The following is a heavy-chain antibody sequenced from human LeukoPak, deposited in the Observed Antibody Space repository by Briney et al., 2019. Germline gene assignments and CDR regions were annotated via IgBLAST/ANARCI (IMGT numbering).Heavy chain of an antibody. CDR3: ARELGISAGLDY. V-gene: IGHV3-21*06. J-gene: IGHJ4*02. D-gene: IGHD7-27*01. CDR1: GFTFSSYA. CDR2: ISSSSDYI. Sequence: GGSLRLSCAASGFTFSSYAMSWVRQAPGKGLEWVSFISSSSDYIYYADSVKGRFIISRDNAKNSLYLQMNSLRVEETAVYYCARELGISAGLDYWGQGTPVTVSS.